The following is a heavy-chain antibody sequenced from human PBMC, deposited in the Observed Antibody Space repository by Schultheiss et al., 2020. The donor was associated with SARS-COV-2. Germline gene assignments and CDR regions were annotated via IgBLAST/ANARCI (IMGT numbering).Heavy chain of an antibody. CDR1: GYTLTELS. CDR3: ARVDVRLDIVVVVAPDY. V-gene: IGHV1-18*01. Sequence: ASVKVSCKVSGYTLTELSMHWVRQAPGKGLEWMGWMNPNSGNTGYAQKLQGRVTMTTDTSTSTAYMELRSLRSDDTAVYYCARVDVRLDIVVVVAPDYWGQGTLVTVSS. J-gene: IGHJ4*02. D-gene: IGHD2-15*01. CDR2: MNPNSGNT.